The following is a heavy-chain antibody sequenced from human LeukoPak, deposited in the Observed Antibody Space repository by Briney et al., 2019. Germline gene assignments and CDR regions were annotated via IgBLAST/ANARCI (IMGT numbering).Heavy chain of an antibody. CDR3: ARGVAAAGAHRFDP. J-gene: IGHJ5*02. D-gene: IGHD6-13*01. CDR2: ISYSGTT. Sequence: SETLSLTCTVSGGSISSYYWSWIRQPPGKGLEWIGYISYSGTTNYNPPLKSRVTISVDTSKNQFSLKLSSVTAADTAVYYCARGVAAAGAHRFDPWGQGTLVTVSS. CDR1: GGSISSYY. V-gene: IGHV4-59*01.